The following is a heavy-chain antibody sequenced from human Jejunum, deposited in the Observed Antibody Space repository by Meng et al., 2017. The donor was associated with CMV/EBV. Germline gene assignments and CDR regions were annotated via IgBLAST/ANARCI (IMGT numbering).Heavy chain of an antibody. V-gene: IGHV4-30-4*01. CDR2: VYYSGTT. CDR1: GGSISSGDRY. J-gene: IGHJ5*02. D-gene: IGHD6-25*01. CDR3: VLMIPADTNYFDP. Sequence: GGSISSGDRYWTWIRQSPGKGLEWIGNVYYSGTTSYNRSLKSRVTISVDTSKNQFSLKLASVIAADTAVYYCVLMIPADTNYFDPWGQGTLVTVSS.